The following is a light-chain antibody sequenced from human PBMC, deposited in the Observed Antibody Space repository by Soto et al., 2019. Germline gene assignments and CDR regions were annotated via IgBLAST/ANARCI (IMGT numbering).Light chain of an antibody. CDR1: QSVSNNY. CDR2: GAS. CDR3: QQYGSSGT. V-gene: IGKV3-20*01. Sequence: VMTQSPATLSVSPGQRATLSCRASQSVSNNYLAWYQQKPGQAPRLLIYGASNRATGIPDRFSGSGSGTDFTLTISRLEPDDFAVYYCQQYGSSGTFGQGTKVDIK. J-gene: IGKJ1*01.